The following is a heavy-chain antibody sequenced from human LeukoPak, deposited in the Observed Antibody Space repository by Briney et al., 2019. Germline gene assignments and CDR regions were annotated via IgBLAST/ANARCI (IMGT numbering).Heavy chain of an antibody. J-gene: IGHJ6*02. CDR1: GYTFINYD. V-gene: IGHV1-18*01. CDR2: ISAYNGNT. CDR3: AKEVTHHGYYGKDV. Sequence: ASVKVSCKASGYTFINYDIRWVRQAPGQGLEWMGWISAYNGNTNYAQKFQGRVTMTTDTSTSTAYMELRSLRSDDTAVYYCAKEVTHHGYYGKDVWGQGTTGTVSS. D-gene: IGHD4-23*01.